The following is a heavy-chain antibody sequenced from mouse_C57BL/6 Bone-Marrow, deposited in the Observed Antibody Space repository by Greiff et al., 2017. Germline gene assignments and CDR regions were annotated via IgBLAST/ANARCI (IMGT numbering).Heavy chain of an antibody. V-gene: IGHV1-81*01. J-gene: IGHJ3*01. CDR1: GYTFTSYG. CDR2: IYPRSGNT. Sequence: LVESGAELARPGASVKLSCKASGYTFTSYGISWVKQRTGQGLEWIGEIYPRSGNTYYNEKFKGKATLTADKSSSTAYMELRSLTSEDSAVYFCAYYSNPPWFAYWGQGTLVTVSA. D-gene: IGHD2-5*01. CDR3: AYYSNPPWFAY.